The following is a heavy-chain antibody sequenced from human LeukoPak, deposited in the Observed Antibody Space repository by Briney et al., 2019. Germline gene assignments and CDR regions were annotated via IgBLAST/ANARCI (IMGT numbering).Heavy chain of an antibody. CDR1: GGSFSGYY. D-gene: IGHD2-8*01. J-gene: IGHJ3*02. CDR3: ARRGGGVIVLMVYAIHAFDI. CDR2: INHSGST. Sequence: SETLSLTCAVYGGSFSGYYRSWIRQPPGKGLEWIGEINHSGSTNYNPSLKSRVTISVDTSKNQFSLKLSSVTAADTAVYYCARRGGGVIVLMVYAIHAFDIWGQGTMVTVSS. V-gene: IGHV4-34*01.